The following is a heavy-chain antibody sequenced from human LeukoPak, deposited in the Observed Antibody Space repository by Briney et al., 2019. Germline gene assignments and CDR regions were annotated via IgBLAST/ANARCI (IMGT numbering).Heavy chain of an antibody. Sequence: GGSLRLSCAASGFTFSSYGMHWVRQAPGKGLEWVAVISYDGSNKYYADSVKGRFTISRDNSKNTLYLQMNSLRAEDTAVYYCAKGGRYSSGWGYFDYWGQGTLVTVSS. CDR2: ISYDGSNK. CDR1: GFTFSSYG. D-gene: IGHD6-19*01. CDR3: AKGGRYSSGWGYFDY. J-gene: IGHJ4*02. V-gene: IGHV3-30*18.